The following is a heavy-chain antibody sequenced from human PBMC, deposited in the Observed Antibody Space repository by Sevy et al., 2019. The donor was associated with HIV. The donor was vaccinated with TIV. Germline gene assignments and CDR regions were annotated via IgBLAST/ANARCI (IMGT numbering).Heavy chain of an antibody. J-gene: IGHJ4*02. CDR2: ISHDGRKR. V-gene: IGHV3-30*18. CDR3: AKLDYDLLTGNPDY. Sequence: GESLKISCRASGFRFNNYGMHWVRQAPGKGLQWVAVISHDGRKRFYADSLEGRFTISRDNSKNTLYLQMSGLRTEDTAMYYCAKLDYDLLTGNPDYWGQGTLVTVSS. CDR1: GFRFNNYG. D-gene: IGHD3-9*01.